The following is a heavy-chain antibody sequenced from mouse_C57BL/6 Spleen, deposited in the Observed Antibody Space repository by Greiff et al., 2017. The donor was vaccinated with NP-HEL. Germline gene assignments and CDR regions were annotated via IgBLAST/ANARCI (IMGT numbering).Heavy chain of an antibody. CDR2: IYPGSGST. Sequence: VQLQQPGAELVKPGASVKMSCKASGYTFTSYWITWVKQRPGQGLEWIGDIYPGSGSTNYNEKFKSKATLTVDTSSSTAYMQLSSLTSEDSAVYYCASPYYYGSVYWYFDVWGTGTTVTVSS. CDR1: GYTFTSYW. D-gene: IGHD1-1*01. V-gene: IGHV1-55*01. CDR3: ASPYYYGSVYWYFDV. J-gene: IGHJ1*03.